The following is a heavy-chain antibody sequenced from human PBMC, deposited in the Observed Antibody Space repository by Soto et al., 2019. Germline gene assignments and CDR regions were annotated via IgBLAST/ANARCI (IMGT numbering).Heavy chain of an antibody. V-gene: IGHV1-69*06. D-gene: IGHD5-18*01. CDR3: ARERRYSYGTYNWLDP. CDR2: IIPIFGTA. J-gene: IGHJ5*02. CDR1: GGTFSSYA. Sequence: ASVKVSCKASGGTFSSYAISWVRQAPGQGLEWMGGIIPIFGTANYAQKFQGRVTITADKSTSTAYMELSSLRSEDTAVYYCARERRYSYGTYNWLDPWGQGTLVTVSS.